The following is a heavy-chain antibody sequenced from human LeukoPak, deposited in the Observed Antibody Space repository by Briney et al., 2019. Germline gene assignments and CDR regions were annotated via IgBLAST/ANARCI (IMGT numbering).Heavy chain of an antibody. Sequence: SETLSLTCTVSGGSISSYYWSWIRQPPGKGLEWIGYIYYSGSTNYNPSLKSRVTISVDTSKNQFSLKLSSVTAADTAVYYCARDSLLGNYFDYWGQGTPVTVSS. CDR1: GGSISSYY. D-gene: IGHD2-15*01. CDR2: IYYSGST. CDR3: ARDSLLGNYFDY. J-gene: IGHJ4*02. V-gene: IGHV4-59*01.